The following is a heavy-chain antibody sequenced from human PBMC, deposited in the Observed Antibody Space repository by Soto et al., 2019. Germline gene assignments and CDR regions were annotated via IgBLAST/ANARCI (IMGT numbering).Heavy chain of an antibody. V-gene: IGHV1-69*01. CDR2: IIPIFGTA. Sequence: QVQLVQSGAEVKKPGSSVKVSCKASGGTFSSYAISWVRQAPGQGLEWMGGIIPIFGTANYAQKFQGRARLTADESTGQANMELSSLRVEDTAVYYWARGGGFLYGMDVWGQGTTVTVSS. CDR1: GGTFSSYA. CDR3: ARGGGFLYGMDV. D-gene: IGHD3-16*01. J-gene: IGHJ6*02.